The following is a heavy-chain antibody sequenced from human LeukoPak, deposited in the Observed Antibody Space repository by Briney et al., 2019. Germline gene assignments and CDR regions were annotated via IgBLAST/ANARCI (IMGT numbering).Heavy chain of an antibody. V-gene: IGHV4-4*09. D-gene: IGHD5-12*01. CDR1: GGSISSYY. Sequence: SETLSLTCTVSGGSISSYYWGWIRQPPGKGLEGIGYIYTSVSTNYNPSLKSRVTISVDTSKNQFSLKLSSVTAADTAVYYCATLGGYSGYDFDYWGQGTLVTVSS. CDR3: ATLGGYSGYDFDY. CDR2: IYTSVST. J-gene: IGHJ4*02.